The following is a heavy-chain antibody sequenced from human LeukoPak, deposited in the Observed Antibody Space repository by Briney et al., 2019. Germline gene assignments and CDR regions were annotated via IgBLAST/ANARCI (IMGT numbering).Heavy chain of an antibody. CDR3: ARDDIVDTALMASDY. D-gene: IGHD5-18*01. CDR1: GYTFTGYY. CDR2: INPNSGGT. J-gene: IGHJ4*02. Sequence: GSVTVSCKASGYTFTGYYMHWVGQAPGKGVEGMGWINPNSGGTNYAQTFQGRVTISRERPIRTAYMEVSGLRSGETHGNNCARDDIVDTALMASDYWGQGTLVTVSS. V-gene: IGHV1-2*02.